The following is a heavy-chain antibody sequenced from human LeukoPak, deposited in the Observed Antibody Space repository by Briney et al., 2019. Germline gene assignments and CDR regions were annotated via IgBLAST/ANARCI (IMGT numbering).Heavy chain of an antibody. CDR1: GFTFSTYA. D-gene: IGHD1-1*01. CDR3: ARDLRAGYYFDN. J-gene: IGHJ4*02. Sequence: PGGSLRLSCAASGFTFSTYAMTWVRQAPGKGLEWVSAISGSGESTYYADSVKGRFTISRDNSKNTLDLQMNSLRAEDTGVYYCARDLRAGYYFDNWGQGALVTVSS. CDR2: ISGSGEST. V-gene: IGHV3-23*01.